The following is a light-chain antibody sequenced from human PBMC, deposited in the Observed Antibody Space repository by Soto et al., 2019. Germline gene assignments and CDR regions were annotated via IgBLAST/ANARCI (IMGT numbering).Light chain of an antibody. V-gene: IGKV3-20*01. CDR3: QQFDGARPAFT. Sequence: ESLLTQSPGTLSLSPGERATLSCRASQTVNSRHLNWYQHKPGQAPRLLIYGASIRAAGIPYRFSGSRSGAGFSLTITRLEPEDSAVYYCQQFDGARPAFTFGQVTKLEI. CDR1: QTVNSRH. J-gene: IGKJ2*01. CDR2: GAS.